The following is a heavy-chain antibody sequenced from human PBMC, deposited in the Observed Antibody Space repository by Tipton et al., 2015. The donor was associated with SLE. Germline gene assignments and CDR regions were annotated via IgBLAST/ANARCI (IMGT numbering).Heavy chain of an antibody. V-gene: IGHV3-73*01. J-gene: IGHJ4*02. CDR1: GFTFSGAT. Sequence: SLRLSCAGSGFTFSGATIHWVRQASGKGLEWVGRIRSKASTYATAYSASVKGRFTISRDDSKNTAYLQMNSLKTEDTAVYYCSRRDYDTSDNYYEYDYWGQGTLVTVSS. CDR2: IRSKASTYAT. D-gene: IGHD3-22*01. CDR3: SRRDYDTSDNYYEYDY.